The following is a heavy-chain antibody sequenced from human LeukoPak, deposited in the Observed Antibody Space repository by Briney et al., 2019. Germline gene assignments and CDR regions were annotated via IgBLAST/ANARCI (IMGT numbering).Heavy chain of an antibody. Sequence: GKSLKISCKGSGYSFTSYWIGWVRQMPGKGLEWMGIIYPGDSDTRYSPSFQGQVTISADKSISTAYLQWSSLKASDTAMYYCARTTDIDYGDFEYWGQGTLVTVSS. D-gene: IGHD4-17*01. J-gene: IGHJ4*02. CDR1: GYSFTSYW. CDR2: IYPGDSDT. V-gene: IGHV5-51*01. CDR3: ARTTDIDYGDFEY.